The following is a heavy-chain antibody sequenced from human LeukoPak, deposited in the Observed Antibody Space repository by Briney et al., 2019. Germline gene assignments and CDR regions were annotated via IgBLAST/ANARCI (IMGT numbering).Heavy chain of an antibody. CDR1: GFTFDDYA. Sequence: TGGSLRLSCAASGFTFDDYAMHWVRQAPGKGLEWVSGISWNSGSIGYADSVKGRFTISRDNAKNTLYLQMNSLRAEDTAVYYCARELQGFGMVRGVIAYWGQGTLVTVSS. D-gene: IGHD3-10*01. CDR2: ISWNSGSI. CDR3: ARELQGFGMVRGVIAY. J-gene: IGHJ4*02. V-gene: IGHV3-9*01.